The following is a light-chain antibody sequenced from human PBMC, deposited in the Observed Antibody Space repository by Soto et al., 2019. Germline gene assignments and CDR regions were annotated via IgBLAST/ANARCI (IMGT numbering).Light chain of an antibody. J-gene: IGLJ1*01. Sequence: QSVLTQPPAASGAPGQGVAFSCSGSSSNIGGNTVNWYQQLPGTAPKLLIYTNNQRPSGVPDRFSGSKSGTSASLAISGLQSDYEADYYCAAWDDSLNGYVFGTGTKVTVL. CDR3: AAWDDSLNGYV. V-gene: IGLV1-44*01. CDR2: TNN. CDR1: SSNIGGNT.